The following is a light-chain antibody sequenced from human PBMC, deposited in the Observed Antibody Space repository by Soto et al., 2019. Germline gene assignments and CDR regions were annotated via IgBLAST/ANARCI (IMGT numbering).Light chain of an antibody. Sequence: QMSQSPSSLSASVGDRVTITCRASQSISSYLNWYQQKPGKAPKLLIYAASSLQSRVPSRFSGSRSGTDFTLTISRLQPEDFATYYCQQSYSTPQLTCGGGTKVDIK. J-gene: IGKJ4*01. CDR3: QQSYSTPQLT. CDR2: AAS. CDR1: QSISSY. V-gene: IGKV1-39*01.